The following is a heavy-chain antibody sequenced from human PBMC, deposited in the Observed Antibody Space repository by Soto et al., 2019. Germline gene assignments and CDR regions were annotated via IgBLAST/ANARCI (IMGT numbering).Heavy chain of an antibody. Sequence: PSETLSLTCAVSGGSVSSGGYSWSWIRQPPGKGLEWIGYIYHSGSTYYNPSLKSRVTISVDRSKNQFSLKLSSVTAADTAVYYCARGPIAARRNWFDPWGQGTTVTVSS. CDR3: ARGPIAARRNWFDP. CDR2: IYHSGST. V-gene: IGHV4-30-2*01. D-gene: IGHD6-6*01. J-gene: IGHJ5*01. CDR1: GGSVSSGGYS.